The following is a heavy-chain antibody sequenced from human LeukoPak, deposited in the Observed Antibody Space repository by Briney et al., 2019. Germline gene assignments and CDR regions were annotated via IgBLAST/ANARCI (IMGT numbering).Heavy chain of an antibody. CDR2: ISWNSGSI. CDR1: GFTFDDYA. J-gene: IGHJ4*02. Sequence: GGSLRLSCAASGFTFDDYAMHWVRQAPGKGLEWVSGISWNSGSIGYADSVKGRFTISRDNAKNSLYLQMNSLRAEDTALYYCAKDSTRYSGYLFDYWGQGTLVTVSS. CDR3: AKDSTRYSGYLFDY. D-gene: IGHD5-12*01. V-gene: IGHV3-9*01.